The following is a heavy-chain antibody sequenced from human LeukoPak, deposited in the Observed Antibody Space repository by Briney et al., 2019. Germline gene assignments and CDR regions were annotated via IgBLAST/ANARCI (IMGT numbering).Heavy chain of an antibody. J-gene: IGHJ4*02. CDR2: INPNSGGT. D-gene: IGHD1-26*01. Sequence: GASVKVSCKASGYTFTGYYMHWVRQPPGQGLEWMGWINPNSGGTNYAQKFQGRVTMTRDTSISTAYMELSRLRSDDTAVYYCAVDVESGSLDYFDYWGQGTLVTVSS. CDR3: AVDVESGSLDYFDY. CDR1: GYTFTGYY. V-gene: IGHV1-2*02.